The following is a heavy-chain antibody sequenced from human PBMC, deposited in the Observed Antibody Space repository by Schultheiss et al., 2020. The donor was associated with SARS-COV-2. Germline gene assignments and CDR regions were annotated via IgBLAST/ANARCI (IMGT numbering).Heavy chain of an antibody. D-gene: IGHD3-16*01. CDR2: IYYSGST. CDR1: GGSIRSGESY. V-gene: IGHV4-61*08. Sequence: SQTLSLTCTVSGGSIRSGESYWSWIRQSPGKGLEWIGYIYYSGSTNYNPSLKSRVTISVDTSKNQFSLEMTSVTPADTAVYYCGRQGGPEQEIDSCGQGILVTVSS. J-gene: IGHJ4*02. CDR3: GRQGGPEQEIDS.